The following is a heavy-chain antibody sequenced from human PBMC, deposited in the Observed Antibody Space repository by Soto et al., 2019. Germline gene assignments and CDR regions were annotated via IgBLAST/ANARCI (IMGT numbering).Heavy chain of an antibody. V-gene: IGHV1-18*01. Sequence: ASVKVSCKASGYTFTSYGISWVRQAPGQGLEWMGWISAYNGNTNYAQKLQGRVTMTTDTSTSTAYMELRSLRSDDTAVYYCARWVNDFWSGYYSVDHWGQGTLVTVSS. J-gene: IGHJ4*02. CDR1: GYTFTSYG. CDR2: ISAYNGNT. D-gene: IGHD3-3*01. CDR3: ARWVNDFWSGYYSVDH.